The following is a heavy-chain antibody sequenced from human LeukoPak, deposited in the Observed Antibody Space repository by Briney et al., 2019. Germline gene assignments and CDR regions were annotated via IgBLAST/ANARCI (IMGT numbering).Heavy chain of an antibody. CDR1: GFIFSNAW. D-gene: IGHD6-13*01. CDR2: IYYSGST. J-gene: IGHJ4*02. V-gene: IGHV4-59*01. CDR3: ARVTGYVMEDYFDY. Sequence: GSLRLSCAASGFIFSNAWMTWVRQPPGKGLEWIGYIYYSGSTNYNPSLKSRVTISVDTSKNQFSLRLSSVTAADTAVYYCARVTGYVMEDYFDYWGQGTLVTVSS.